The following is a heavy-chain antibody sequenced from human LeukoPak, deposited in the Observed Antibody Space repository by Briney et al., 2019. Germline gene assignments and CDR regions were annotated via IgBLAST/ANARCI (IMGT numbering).Heavy chain of an antibody. D-gene: IGHD3-22*01. Sequence: PGGSLRLSCAASGFTFSSYSMNWVSQAPGKGLEWVSSISTGSSFIYYADSVKGRFTISRDIAKNSLYLQMNSLRAEDTAVYYSARTDYYDKSIDYWGQGTLVTVSS. CDR2: ISTGSSFI. J-gene: IGHJ4*02. CDR1: GFTFSSYS. V-gene: IGHV3-21*01. CDR3: ARTDYYDKSIDY.